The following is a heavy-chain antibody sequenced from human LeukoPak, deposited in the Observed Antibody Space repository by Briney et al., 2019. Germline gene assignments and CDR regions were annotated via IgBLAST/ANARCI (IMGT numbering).Heavy chain of an antibody. CDR3: ARGRGSYRAFDI. CDR2: INHSGST. D-gene: IGHD1-26*01. J-gene: IGHJ3*02. V-gene: IGHV4-34*01. CDR1: GGSFSGCY. Sequence: ETLSLTCAVYGGSFSGCYWSWIRQPPGKGLEWIGEINHSGSTNYNPSLKSRVTISVDTSKNQFSLKLSSVTAADTAVYYCARGRGSYRAFDIWGQGTMVTVSS.